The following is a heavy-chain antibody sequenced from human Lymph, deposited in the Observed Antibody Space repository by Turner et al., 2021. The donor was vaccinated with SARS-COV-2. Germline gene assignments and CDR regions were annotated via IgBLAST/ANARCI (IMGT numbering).Heavy chain of an antibody. Sequence: EVQLVASGGGLVKPGGSLSLSCAASGFTFSTYSMNWVRQAPGKGLEWISSISSSSSYIYYADSVKGRFTISRDDAKNSLYLQMNSLRAEDTAVYYCARDIPTTADYFDYWGQGTLVTVSS. CDR1: GFTFSTYS. CDR3: ARDIPTTADYFDY. V-gene: IGHV3-21*01. CDR2: ISSSSSYI. D-gene: IGHD4-17*01. J-gene: IGHJ4*02.